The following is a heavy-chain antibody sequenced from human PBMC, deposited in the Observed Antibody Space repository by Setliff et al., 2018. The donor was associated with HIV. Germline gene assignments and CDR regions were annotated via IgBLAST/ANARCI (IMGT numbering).Heavy chain of an antibody. J-gene: IGHJ4*02. CDR1: GGSFSGYH. Sequence: KTSETLSLTCAVYGGSFSGYHWNWIRQFPGKGLEWIGEINHTGNTQYNPSLKSRVTMSEETSKNQFSLKLKSVTAADTAIYFCARGKGGLVGPAEFDYWGPGTLVTVPQ. CDR3: ARGKGGLVGPAEFDY. V-gene: IGHV4-34*01. D-gene: IGHD1-26*01. CDR2: INHTGNT.